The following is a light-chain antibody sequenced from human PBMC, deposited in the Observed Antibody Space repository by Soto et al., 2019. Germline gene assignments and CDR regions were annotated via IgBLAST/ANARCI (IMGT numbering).Light chain of an antibody. V-gene: IGKV1-9*01. CDR2: AAS. CDR3: QQLSSYPWYT. CDR1: QDISNY. Sequence: DIQLTQSPSFLSASVGDRVTITCRASQDISNYLAWYQQKPGKAPKLLIYAASTLQSGVPSRFSGSGSGPEFALTVSSLQPQDFATDCCQQLSSYPWYTFGQGTKLEIK. J-gene: IGKJ2*01.